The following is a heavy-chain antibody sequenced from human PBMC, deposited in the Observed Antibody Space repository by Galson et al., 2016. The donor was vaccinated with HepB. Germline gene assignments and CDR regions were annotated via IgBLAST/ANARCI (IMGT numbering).Heavy chain of an antibody. Sequence: SVKVSCKASGYTFTKYAVHWVRQAPGQRFEWMGWINPDNGDTGYSQNFLGRVTMTSDASASTAFMELSSLTSEDTAVYHCARRGDQSHYFDKWGQGSMVTVSS. CDR1: GYTFTKYA. V-gene: IGHV1-3*01. CDR2: INPDNGDT. CDR3: ARRGDQSHYFDK. J-gene: IGHJ4*02.